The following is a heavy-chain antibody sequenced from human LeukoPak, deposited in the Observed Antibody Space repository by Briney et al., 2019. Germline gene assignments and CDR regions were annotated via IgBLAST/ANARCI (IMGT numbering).Heavy chain of an antibody. Sequence: GGSLRLSCAASGFTFSSYWMHWVRQAPGKGLVWDSRINSDGSSTNYADSVKGRFTTSRDNAKNSLYPQMNSLRAEDTAVYYCARDFVVVTADYWGQGTLVTVSS. J-gene: IGHJ4*02. CDR1: GFTFSSYW. D-gene: IGHD2-21*02. V-gene: IGHV3-74*01. CDR2: INSDGSST. CDR3: ARDFVVVTADY.